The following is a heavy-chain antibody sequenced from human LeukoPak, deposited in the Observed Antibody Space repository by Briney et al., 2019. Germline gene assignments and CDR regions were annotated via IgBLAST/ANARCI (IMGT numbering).Heavy chain of an antibody. V-gene: IGHV4-38-2*02. CDR2: IYHSGRT. Sequence: KPSETLSLTCTVSGYSISSGYYWGWIRQPPGKGLEWIGSIYHSGRTFYNPSLKSRVTISVDTSKNQFSLKLSSVTAADTAVYYCARVGTMVRSPDYWGQGTLVTVSS. CDR1: GYSISSGYY. D-gene: IGHD3-10*01. CDR3: ARVGTMVRSPDY. J-gene: IGHJ4*02.